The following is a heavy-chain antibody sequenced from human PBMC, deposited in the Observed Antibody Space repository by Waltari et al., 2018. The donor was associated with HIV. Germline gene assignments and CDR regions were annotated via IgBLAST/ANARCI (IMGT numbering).Heavy chain of an antibody. D-gene: IGHD6-6*01. V-gene: IGHV3-48*04. J-gene: IGHJ4*02. CDR2: ISSSSTTI. CDR3: ARERFGSSYFGY. Sequence: EVQLVESGGGLVQPGGSLRLSCAASGFTFSIYSINWFRQAPGKGLEWVSYISSSSTTINYADSVKGRFTISRDNAKNLLYLQMSSLRAEDTAVYFCARERFGSSYFGYWGQGTLVTVSS. CDR1: GFTFSIYS.